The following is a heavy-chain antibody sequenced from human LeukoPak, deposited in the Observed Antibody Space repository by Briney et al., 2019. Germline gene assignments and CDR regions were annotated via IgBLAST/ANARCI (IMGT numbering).Heavy chain of an antibody. CDR1: GGSFSGYY. CDR3: ARLTSSGWYRDNWFDP. V-gene: IGHV4-34*01. J-gene: IGHJ5*02. CDR2: INHSGST. Sequence: PSETLSLTCAVYGGSFSGYYWSWIRQPPGKGLEWIGEINHSGSTNYNPSLKSRVTISVDTSKNQFSLKLSSVTAADTAAYYCARLTSSGWYRDNWFDPWGQGTLVTVSS. D-gene: IGHD6-19*01.